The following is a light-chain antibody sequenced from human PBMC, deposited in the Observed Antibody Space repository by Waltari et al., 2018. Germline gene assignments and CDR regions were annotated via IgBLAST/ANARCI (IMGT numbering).Light chain of an antibody. CDR1: IRYGGFYNS. CDR2: EVF. V-gene: IGLV2-14*01. CDR3: NSYTGSSSWV. Sequence: QSALNQPPSVSGSPGQSTTLSCPGTIRYGGFYNSLAWYQQYPGKAPKLIIYEVFQRPSGVSNRFSGSKSGNTASLTISGLQTEDEGDYYCNSYTGSSSWVFGGGTKLTVL. J-gene: IGLJ3*02.